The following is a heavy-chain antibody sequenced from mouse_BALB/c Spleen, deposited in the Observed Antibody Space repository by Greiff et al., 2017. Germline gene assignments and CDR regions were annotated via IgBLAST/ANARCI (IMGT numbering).Heavy chain of an antibody. D-gene: IGHD2-14*01. CDR3: AREVRRGGYAMDY. CDR2: ISSGSSTI. Sequence: EVQLVESGGGLVQPGGSRKLSCAASGFTFSSFGMHWVRQAPEKGLEWVAYISSGSSTIYYADTVKGRFTISRDNPKNTLFLQMTSLRSEDTAMYYCAREVRRGGYAMDYWGQGTSVTVSS. V-gene: IGHV5-17*02. J-gene: IGHJ4*01. CDR1: GFTFSSFG.